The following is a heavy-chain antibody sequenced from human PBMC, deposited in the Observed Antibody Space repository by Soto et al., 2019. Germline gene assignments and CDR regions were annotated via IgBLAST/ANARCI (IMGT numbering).Heavy chain of an antibody. CDR1: GYTFTGYD. V-gene: IGHV1-18*04. D-gene: IGHD6-13*01. CDR2: ISAYSGNT. J-gene: IGHJ4*02. CDR3: ARSYSSTRHFDY. Sequence: SVKVSGKASGYTFTGYDIHWVRQAPGQGLEWMGWISAYSGNTNYAQKLQGRVTMTTDTSTSTAYMELRSLRSDDTAVYYCARSYSSTRHFDYWGQGTLVTVSS.